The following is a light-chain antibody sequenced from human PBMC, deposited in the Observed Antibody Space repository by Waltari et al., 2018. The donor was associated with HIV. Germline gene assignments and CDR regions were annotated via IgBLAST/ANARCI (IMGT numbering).Light chain of an antibody. V-gene: IGKV3-20*01. CDR2: GAS. CDR3: QQFFGSPPIT. J-gene: IGKJ5*01. CDR1: QSLRSSY. Sequence: IVLTHSPSTLSFSPGEIATLSCRTSQSLRSSYLAWYQQKPGQAPRLLIYGASSRATGIPDRFSGSGSGTDFSLTISRLEPEDFAIYYCQQFFGSPPITFGQGTRLEIK.